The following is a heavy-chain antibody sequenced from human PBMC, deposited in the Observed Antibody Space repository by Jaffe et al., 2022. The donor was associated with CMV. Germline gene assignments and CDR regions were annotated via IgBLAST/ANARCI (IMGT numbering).Heavy chain of an antibody. J-gene: IGHJ6*02. CDR3: AREQGVRGVLGYYYYGMDV. V-gene: IGHV4-34*01. CDR2: INHSGST. CDR1: GGSFSGYY. D-gene: IGHD3-10*01. Sequence: QVQLQQWGAGLLKPSETLSLTCAVYGGSFSGYYWSWIRQPPGKGLEWIGEINHSGSTNYNPSLKSRVTISVDTSKNQFSLKLSSVTAADTAVYYCAREQGVRGVLGYYYYGMDVWGQGTTVTVSS.